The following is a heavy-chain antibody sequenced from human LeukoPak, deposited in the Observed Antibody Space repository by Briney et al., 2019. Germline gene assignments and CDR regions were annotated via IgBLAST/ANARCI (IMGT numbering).Heavy chain of an antibody. D-gene: IGHD6-6*01. J-gene: IGHJ4*02. CDR3: ARGIAARHDY. Sequence: SDTLSLTCTVSGGSISSYYWSWVRQPPVKGLEWIGYIYYSGSTNYNPSLKSRVTISVDTSKNQFSLKLSSVTAADTAVYYCARGIAARHDYWGQGTLVTVSS. CDR2: IYYSGST. V-gene: IGHV4-59*07. CDR1: GGSISSYY.